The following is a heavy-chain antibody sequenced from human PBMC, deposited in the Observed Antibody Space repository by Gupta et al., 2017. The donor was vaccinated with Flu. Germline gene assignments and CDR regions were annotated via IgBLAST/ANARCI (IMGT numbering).Heavy chain of an antibody. CDR2: IKVEGITT. Sequence: RQTPGKGLEWVALIKVEGITTDYGAPVKGRFTISRDESKNTAYLQVNSLKTEYTAVYYCAADSPFLGGCEFDFWGQGTLFTVSS. CDR3: AADSPFLGGCEFDF. D-gene: IGHD7-27*01. V-gene: IGHV3-15*01. J-gene: IGHJ4*02.